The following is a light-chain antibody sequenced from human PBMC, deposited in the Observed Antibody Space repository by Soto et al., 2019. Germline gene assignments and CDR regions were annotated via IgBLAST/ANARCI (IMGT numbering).Light chain of an antibody. V-gene: IGKV3-11*01. CDR3: QQRSNWPPWT. CDR2: GAS. CDR1: QSISST. J-gene: IGKJ1*01. Sequence: EIVLTQSPATLSVSPGERATLSCRASQSISSTLAWYQQRPGHAPRLLIYGASNRATGIPARFSVSGSGTDFTLTISSLEPEDFAVYYCQQRSNWPPWTFGQGTKVEIK.